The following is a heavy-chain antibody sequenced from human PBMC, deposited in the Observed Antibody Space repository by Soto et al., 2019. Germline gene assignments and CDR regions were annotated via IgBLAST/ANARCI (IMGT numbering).Heavy chain of an antibody. J-gene: IGHJ6*02. CDR1: GGTFSTSA. Sequence: QVQLMQSGAEVKKPGSSVKVSCKASGGTFSTSAISWVRQAPGEGLEWVGGIMPVFATPDYAQKFQGRVTISAAASTTTAYLELTSLTTADPAVYYCARDKDRQQLGGNYYYILDVWGLGTAITVSS. V-gene: IGHV1-69*12. CDR2: IMPVFATP. D-gene: IGHD3-3*02. CDR3: ARDKDRQQLGGNYYYILDV.